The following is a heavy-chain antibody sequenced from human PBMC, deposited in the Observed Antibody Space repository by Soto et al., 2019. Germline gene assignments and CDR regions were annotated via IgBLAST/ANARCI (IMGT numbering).Heavy chain of an antibody. CDR2: INSDGSTT. J-gene: IGHJ6*02. CDR1: GFSLSGYW. CDR3: ARGIKNIYALDV. V-gene: IGHV3-74*01. Sequence: EVQLVESGGGLIQPGGSLRLSCVASGFSLSGYWMHWVRQAPGKGPVWVSRINSDGSTTNYADSVKGQFTLSRDNAESTVYLHMNSLRAEDTAVYYCARGIKNIYALDVWGQGTTVTVSS. D-gene: IGHD2-15*01.